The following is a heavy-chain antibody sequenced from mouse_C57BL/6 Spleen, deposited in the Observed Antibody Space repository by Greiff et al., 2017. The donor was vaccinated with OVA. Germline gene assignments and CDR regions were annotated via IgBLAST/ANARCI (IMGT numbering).Heavy chain of an antibody. CDR3: ARDYGSSSYFDY. CDR1: GYAFSSSW. D-gene: IGHD1-1*01. J-gene: IGHJ2*01. CDR2: IYPGDRDT. Sequence: QVQLQQSGPELVKPGASVKISCKASGYAFSSSWMNWVKQRPGKGLEWIGRIYPGDRDTNYNGKFKGKATLTADKSSSTAYMQLSSLTSEDSAVYFCARDYGSSSYFDYWGQGTTLTVSS. V-gene: IGHV1-82*01.